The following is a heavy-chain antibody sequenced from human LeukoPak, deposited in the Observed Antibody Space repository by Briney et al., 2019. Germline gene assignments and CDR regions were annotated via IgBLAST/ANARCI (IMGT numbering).Heavy chain of an antibody. D-gene: IGHD6-13*01. CDR1: GGTFGSYA. CDR3: AKDGGTGRIAAPGADY. J-gene: IGHJ4*02. Sequence: ASVKVSCKASGGTFGSYAISWVRQAPGQGLEWMGGIIPIFGTANYAQKFQGRVTITADKSTSTAYMELSSPRSEDTAVYYCAKDGGTGRIAAPGADYWGQGTLVTVSS. V-gene: IGHV1-69*06. CDR2: IIPIFGTA.